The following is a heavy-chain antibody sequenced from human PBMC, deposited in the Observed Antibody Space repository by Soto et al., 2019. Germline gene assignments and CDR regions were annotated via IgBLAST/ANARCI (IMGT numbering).Heavy chain of an antibody. Sequence: QVQLVQSGAEVKKPGSSVKVSCKASGGTFSSYAISWVRQAPGQVLEWMGGIIPIFGTANYAQKFQGRVTITADESTSTAYMELSSLRSEDTAVYYCARVIARHYYDSRKVLSGMDVWGQGTTVTVSS. CDR2: IIPIFGTA. CDR1: GGTFSSYA. J-gene: IGHJ6*02. V-gene: IGHV1-69*01. D-gene: IGHD3-22*01. CDR3: ARVIARHYYDSRKVLSGMDV.